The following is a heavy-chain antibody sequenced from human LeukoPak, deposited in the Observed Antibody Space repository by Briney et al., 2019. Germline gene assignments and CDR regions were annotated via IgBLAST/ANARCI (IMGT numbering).Heavy chain of an antibody. Sequence: GGSLRLSCAASGFTFSSYRMNWVRQAPGKGLEWVSSISSSSSYIYYADSLTGRFTISRDNAKNSLYLQMNSLRAEDTAMYYCARRATTERGHSYGLDFWGQGTLVTVSS. V-gene: IGHV3-21*01. J-gene: IGHJ4*02. CDR1: GFTFSSYR. CDR3: ARRATTERGHSYGLDF. D-gene: IGHD5-18*01. CDR2: ISSSSSYI.